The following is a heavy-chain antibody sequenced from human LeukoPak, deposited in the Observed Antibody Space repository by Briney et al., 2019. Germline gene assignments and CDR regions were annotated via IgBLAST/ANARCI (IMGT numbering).Heavy chain of an antibody. Sequence: GASVKVSCKASGYAFTGYYMHWVRQAPGQGLEWMGWINPNSGGTNYAQKFQGRVTMTRDTSISTAYMELSRLRSDDTAVYYCARGRMGIAAAGMGYWGQGTLVTVSS. CDR3: ARGRMGIAAAGMGY. D-gene: IGHD6-13*01. CDR2: INPNSGGT. V-gene: IGHV1-2*02. CDR1: GYAFTGYY. J-gene: IGHJ4*02.